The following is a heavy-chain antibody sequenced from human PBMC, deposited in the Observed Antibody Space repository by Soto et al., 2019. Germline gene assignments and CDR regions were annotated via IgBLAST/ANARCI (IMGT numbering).Heavy chain of an antibody. CDR1: GGSFSGYY. J-gene: IGHJ4*02. CDR3: ARGVGVRGVIDY. CDR2: INHSGST. Sequence: QVQLQQWGAGLLKPSETLSLTCAVYGGSFSGYYWSWIRQPPGKGLEWIGEINHSGSTNYNPSLKSRGTRSVDTSKNQFALKLSSVTAADTAVYYCARGVGVRGVIDYWGQGTLVTVSS. D-gene: IGHD3-10*01. V-gene: IGHV4-34*01.